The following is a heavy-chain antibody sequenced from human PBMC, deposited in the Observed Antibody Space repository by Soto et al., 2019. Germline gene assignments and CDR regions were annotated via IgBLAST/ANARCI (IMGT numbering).Heavy chain of an antibody. CDR1: GYSFTSYW. CDR3: TRDLDHGGNSDSIDV. J-gene: IGHJ3*01. V-gene: IGHV5-51*01. CDR2: IYPGDSDT. D-gene: IGHD4-17*01. Sequence: GESLKISCKGSGYSFTSYWIGWVRQMPGKGLEWMGIIYPGDSDTRYSPSFQGQVIISADRSISTAYLQWSSLKASDTAMYYCTRDLDHGGNSDSIDVWGQGTMVTVSS.